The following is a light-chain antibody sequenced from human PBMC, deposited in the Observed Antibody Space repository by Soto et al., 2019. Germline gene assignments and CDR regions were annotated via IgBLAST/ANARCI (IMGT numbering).Light chain of an antibody. Sequence: QSVLTQSPSVSGAPGQRVTISCTGSSSNIGAGYDVHWYQQLPGTAPKLLIYGNSNRPSGVPDRFSGSKSGTSASLAITGLQAEDEAEYYCQSYDSSLSGVVFGGGTKLTVL. V-gene: IGLV1-40*01. CDR1: SSNIGAGYD. J-gene: IGLJ2*01. CDR3: QSYDSSLSGVV. CDR2: GNS.